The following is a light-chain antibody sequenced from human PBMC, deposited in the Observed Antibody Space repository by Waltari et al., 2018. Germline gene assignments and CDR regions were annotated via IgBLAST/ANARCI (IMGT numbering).Light chain of an antibody. CDR1: HSNLGSNY. J-gene: IGLJ1*01. V-gene: IGLV1-47*01. CDR3: ASWDDSHYV. Sequence: QSVLTQPPSASETPGQRVTISCSGSHSNLGSNYLYWYQQLPGTGPKLLIYRNNLRPSGGPDRFSASKYGTLASLVISGLRSEDEGVYYCASWDDSHYVFGGGTTVTVL. CDR2: RNN.